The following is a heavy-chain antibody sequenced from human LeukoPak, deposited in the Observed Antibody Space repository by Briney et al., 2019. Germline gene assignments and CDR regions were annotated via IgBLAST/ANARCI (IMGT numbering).Heavy chain of an antibody. CDR2: INPNDDDT. J-gene: IGHJ4*02. CDR1: GYTFTDYY. Sequence: ASVKVSCKASGYTFTDYYMHWVRQAPGQEFEWMGWINPNDDDTNYAQKFQGRVTMTRDTSISTAHMEVSRLRSDDTAVYYCARANFLYCSSSTCLFDYWGQGTLVTVSS. CDR3: ARANFLYCSSSTCLFDY. V-gene: IGHV1-2*02. D-gene: IGHD2-2*01.